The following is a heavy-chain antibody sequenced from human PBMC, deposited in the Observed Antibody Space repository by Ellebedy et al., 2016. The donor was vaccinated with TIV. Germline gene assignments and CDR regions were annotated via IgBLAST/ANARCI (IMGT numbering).Heavy chain of an antibody. V-gene: IGHV1-2*02. CDR1: GYTFTAFH. J-gene: IGHJ5*02. CDR3: ARDRYSSSSSRANWFDP. CDR2: VYPNSGDT. D-gene: IGHD6-6*01. Sequence: ASVKVSCKTSGYTFTAFHIHWVRQAPGQGLEWMGWVYPNSGDTNYAQKFQGRVTFTRDTSTRTVYMEMTSLRSDDTAVYYCARDRYSSSSSRANWFDPWGQGTLVTVSS.